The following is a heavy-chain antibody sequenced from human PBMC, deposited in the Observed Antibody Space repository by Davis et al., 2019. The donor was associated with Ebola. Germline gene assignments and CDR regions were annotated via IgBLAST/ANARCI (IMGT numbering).Heavy chain of an antibody. CDR3: AREGGYSFGYWRYNWFDP. Sequence: MPSETLSLTCAVYGGSFSGYYWSWIRQPPGKGLEWSGEINHSGSINYNPSLKSRVTISVDTSHNQFSLKLSFVTAADTAVYYCAREGGYSFGYWRYNWFDPWGQGTLVTVSS. V-gene: IGHV4-34*01. D-gene: IGHD5-18*01. J-gene: IGHJ5*02. CDR2: INHSGSI. CDR1: GGSFSGYY.